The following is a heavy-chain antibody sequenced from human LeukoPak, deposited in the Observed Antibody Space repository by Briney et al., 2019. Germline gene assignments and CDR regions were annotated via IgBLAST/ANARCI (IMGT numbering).Heavy chain of an antibody. CDR3: AKDSSSALGEH. V-gene: IGHV3-30*18. J-gene: IGHJ1*01. D-gene: IGHD6-6*01. Sequence: PGGSLRLSCAASGSTFSSYGMHWVRQAPGKGLEWVAVISYDGSNKYYADSVKGRFTISRDNSKNMLYLQMNSLRAEDTAVYYCAKDSSSALGEHWGQGTLVTVSS. CDR1: GSTFSSYG. CDR2: ISYDGSNK.